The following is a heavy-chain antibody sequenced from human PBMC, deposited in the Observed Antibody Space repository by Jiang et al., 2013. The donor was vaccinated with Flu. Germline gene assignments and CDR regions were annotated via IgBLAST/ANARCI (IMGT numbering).Heavy chain of an antibody. CDR3: ARDLDEYSSSSNWFDP. Sequence: VQLLESGGGVVRPGGSLRLSCAASGFTFDDYGMSWVRQAPGKGLEWVSGINWNGGSTGYADSVKGRFTISRDNAKNSLYLQMNSLRAEDAALYHCARDLDEYSSSSNWFDPWGQGTLVTVSS. CDR1: GFTFDDYG. J-gene: IGHJ5*02. D-gene: IGHD6-6*01. CDR2: INWNGGST. V-gene: IGHV3-20*01.